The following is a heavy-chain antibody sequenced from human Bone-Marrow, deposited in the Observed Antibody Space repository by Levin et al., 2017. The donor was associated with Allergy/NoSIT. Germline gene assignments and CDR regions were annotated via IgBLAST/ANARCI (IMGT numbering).Heavy chain of an antibody. CDR1: GYTFITYY. J-gene: IGHJ6*02. CDR3: ARQYTVDV. V-gene: IGHV5-51*01. CDR2: IYPGDSDT. Sequence: GESLKISCKGSGYTFITYYIAWVRQMPGKGLEWVGIIYPGDSDTRYSPSFRGQVTISADKSISTAYLQWDSLKAADTATYYCARQYTVDVWGQGTTVTVAS. D-gene: IGHD1-1*01.